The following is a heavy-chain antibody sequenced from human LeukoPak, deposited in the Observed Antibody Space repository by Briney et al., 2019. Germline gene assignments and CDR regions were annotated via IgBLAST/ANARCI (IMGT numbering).Heavy chain of an antibody. CDR2: VDYSGRT. CDR1: GGSVSSGGYY. V-gene: IGHV4-31*03. D-gene: IGHD4-17*01. Sequence: SETLSLTCTVSGGSVSSGGYYWSWIRQHPGKGLEWIGYVDYSGRTYYNLSLNSRVTISVDTSKNQFSLKLSSVTAADTAVYYCARDGSGDYYFDYWGQGTLVTVSS. CDR3: ARDGSGDYYFDY. J-gene: IGHJ4*02.